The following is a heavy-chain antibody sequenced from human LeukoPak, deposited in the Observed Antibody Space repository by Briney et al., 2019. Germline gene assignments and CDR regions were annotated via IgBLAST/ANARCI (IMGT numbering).Heavy chain of an antibody. V-gene: IGHV4-61*02. D-gene: IGHD6-13*01. CDR3: ARVRIAAAYDAFDI. CDR2: IYTSGST. CDR1: GGSISSGSYY. Sequence: SQTLSLTCTVSGGSISSGSYYWSWIRQPAGKGLEWIGRIYTSGSTNYNPSLKSRVTISVDTSKNQFSLKLSSVTAADTAVYYCARVRIAAAYDAFDIWGQGTVVTVSS. J-gene: IGHJ3*02.